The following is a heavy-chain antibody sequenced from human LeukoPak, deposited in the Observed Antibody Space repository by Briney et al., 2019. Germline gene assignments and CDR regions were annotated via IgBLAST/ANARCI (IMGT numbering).Heavy chain of an antibody. J-gene: IGHJ4*02. Sequence: GGSLRLSCAASGFTFSSYAMSWVRPAPGKGLEWVSAISGSGGSTYYADSVKGRFTISRDNSKNTLYLQMNSLRAEDTAVYYCAKSGTSTVTGYFDYWGQGTLVTVSS. CDR3: AKSGTSTVTGYFDY. CDR2: ISGSGGST. D-gene: IGHD4-17*01. CDR1: GFTFSSYA. V-gene: IGHV3-23*01.